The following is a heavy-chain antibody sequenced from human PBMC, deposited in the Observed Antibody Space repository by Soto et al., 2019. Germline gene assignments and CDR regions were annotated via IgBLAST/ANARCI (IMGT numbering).Heavy chain of an antibody. CDR3: AKGVSGYSYGPLDY. CDR2: ISGSGGST. J-gene: IGHJ4*02. CDR1: GFTFSSYA. D-gene: IGHD5-18*01. V-gene: IGHV3-23*01. Sequence: HPGGSLRLSCAASGFTFSSYAMSWVRQAPGKGLEWVSAISGSGGSTYYADSVKGRFTISRDNSKNTLYLQMNSLRAEDTAVYYCAKGVSGYSYGPLDYWGQGTLVTVSS.